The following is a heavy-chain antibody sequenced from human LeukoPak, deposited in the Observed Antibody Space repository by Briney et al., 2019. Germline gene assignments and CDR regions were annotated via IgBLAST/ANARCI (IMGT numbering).Heavy chain of an antibody. CDR3: AKRGVVIRVILVGFHKEAYYFDS. Sequence: GGSLRLSCAASGFTVRNNYMSWVRQAPGKGLEWVAGISGSGGSTKYADSVKGRFTISRDNPKNTLYLQMTSLRAEGTAVYFCAKRGVVIRVILVGFHKEAYYFDSWGQGALVTVSS. CDR1: GFTVRNNY. CDR2: ISGSGGST. D-gene: IGHD3-22*01. J-gene: IGHJ4*02. V-gene: IGHV3-23*01.